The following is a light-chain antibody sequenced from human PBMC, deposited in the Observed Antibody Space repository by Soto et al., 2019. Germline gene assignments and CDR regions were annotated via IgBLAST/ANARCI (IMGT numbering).Light chain of an antibody. V-gene: IGLV1-40*01. CDR1: SSNIGAGYD. CDR2: GNS. J-gene: IGLJ1*01. CDR3: QSYDSSLSGYV. Sequence: QAVLTQPPSVSWAPGQRVTISCTGSSSNIGAGYDVHWYQQLPVTAPKLLIYGNSNRPSGVPDRFSGSKSGTSASLAITGLQAEDEADYYCQSYDSSLSGYVFGTGTKLTVL.